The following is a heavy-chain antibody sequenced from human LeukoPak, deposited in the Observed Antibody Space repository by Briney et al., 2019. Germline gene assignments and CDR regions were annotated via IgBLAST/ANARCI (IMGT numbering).Heavy chain of an antibody. CDR2: IYYRGST. CDR1: GGPLTSYY. CDR3: ARVVTILVVPPATGGTGHYYYMDV. J-gene: IGHJ6*03. V-gene: IGHV4-59*01. D-gene: IGHD2-2*01. Sequence: SSETLSLTCAVSGGPLTSYYWSWIRQPPGKGLEWIGFIYYRGSTNYNPSLESRVTISVDTSKNRFSLKLSSVTAADTAVYYCARVVTILVVPPATGGTGHYYYMDVWGTGTTVRVSS.